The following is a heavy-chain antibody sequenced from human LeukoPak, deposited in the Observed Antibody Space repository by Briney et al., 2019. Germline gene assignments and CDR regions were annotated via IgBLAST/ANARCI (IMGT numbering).Heavy chain of an antibody. J-gene: IGHJ4*02. D-gene: IGHD3-10*01. CDR3: ARGGITMVRGAMIGY. CDR2: INPNSGGT. V-gene: IGHV1-2*02. Sequence: ASVKVSCKASGYTFTGYYMHWVRQAPGQGLEWMGWINPNSGGTNYAQKFQGRVTMTRDTSISTAYMELSRLRSDDTAVYYCARGGITMVRGAMIGYWGQGTLVTVSS. CDR1: GYTFTGYY.